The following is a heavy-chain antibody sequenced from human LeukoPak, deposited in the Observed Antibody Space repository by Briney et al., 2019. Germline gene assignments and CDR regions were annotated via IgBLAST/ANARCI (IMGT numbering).Heavy chain of an antibody. J-gene: IGHJ4*02. Sequence: GASVKVSCKASGYTFTSYGISWVRQAPGQGLEWMGWISAYNGNTNYAQKLQGRVTMTRDTSTSTVYMELSSLRSEDTAVYYCARASTVHLYYFDSWGQGTLVTVSS. CDR3: ARASTVHLYYFDS. V-gene: IGHV1-18*01. D-gene: IGHD4-17*01. CDR2: ISAYNGNT. CDR1: GYTFTSYG.